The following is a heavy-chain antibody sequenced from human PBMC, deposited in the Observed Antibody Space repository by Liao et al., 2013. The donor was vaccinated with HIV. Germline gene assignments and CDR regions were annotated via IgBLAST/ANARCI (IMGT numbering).Heavy chain of an antibody. J-gene: IGHJ3*02. Sequence: QVQLQESGPGLVKPSQTLSLTCNVSGGSINSATYYWNWIRQPAGKGLEWIGRIDSSGNTNYNPSLKSRVSISVDTSKGQFSLNLTSVAAADTAIYYCARKGVGIDAFDIWGQGTMVTVSS. CDR3: ARKGVGIDAFDI. CDR1: GGSINSATYY. CDR2: IDSSGNT. D-gene: IGHD3-10*01. V-gene: IGHV4-61*02.